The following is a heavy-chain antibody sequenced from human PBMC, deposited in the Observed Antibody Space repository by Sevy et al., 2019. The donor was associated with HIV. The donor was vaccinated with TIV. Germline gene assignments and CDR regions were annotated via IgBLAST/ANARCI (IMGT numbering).Heavy chain of an antibody. CDR3: ARVVVAATYFDY. CDR1: GGSISSGGYS. Sequence: TLSLTCAVSGGSISSGGYSWSWIRQPPGKGLEWIGYIYHSGSTYYNPSLKSRVTISVDRSKNQFSLKLSSVTAADTAVYYCARVVVAATYFDYWGQGTLVTVSS. D-gene: IGHD2-15*01. CDR2: IYHSGST. V-gene: IGHV4-30-2*01. J-gene: IGHJ4*02.